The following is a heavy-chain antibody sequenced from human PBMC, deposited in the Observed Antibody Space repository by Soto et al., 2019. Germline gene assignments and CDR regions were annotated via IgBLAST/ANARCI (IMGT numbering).Heavy chain of an antibody. D-gene: IGHD3-3*02. CDR1: GFTFNNYA. Sequence: EVQLLESGGGFVQPGGSRRLSCVASGFTFNNYAMNWVRQAPWKGPEWVSVMSGSGGRTFYADSVRGRFTTPRDTSKHTVYLQMDRLRVEETAIYYCVKDLGYSLFAMGGGMDVWGQGTTVTVSS. CDR2: MSGSGGRT. V-gene: IGHV3-23*01. CDR3: VKDLGYSLFAMGGGMDV. J-gene: IGHJ6*02.